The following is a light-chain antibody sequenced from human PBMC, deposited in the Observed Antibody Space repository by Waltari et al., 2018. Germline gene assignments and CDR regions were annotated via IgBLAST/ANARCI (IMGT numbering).Light chain of an antibody. CDR3: SSYTSSSTLV. CDR1: SRAIGGYTY. J-gene: IGLJ3*02. CDR2: DVS. V-gene: IGLV2-14*03. Sequence: QSALTPPAPVSGSPGQSITISCTGTSRAIGGYTYVSWYQQHPGKAPKLMIFDVSNRPSGVSNRFSGSKSGNTASLTISGLQAEDEADYYCSSYTSSSTLVFGGGTKLTVL.